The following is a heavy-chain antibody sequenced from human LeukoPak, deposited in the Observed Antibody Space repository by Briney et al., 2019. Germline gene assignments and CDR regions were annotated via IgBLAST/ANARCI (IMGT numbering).Heavy chain of an antibody. J-gene: IGHJ4*02. V-gene: IGHV5-51*01. CDR3: TRVGSSGYSYY. CDR2: IYPGDSDT. D-gene: IGHD3-22*01. Sequence: ASVKVSCKASGYTFTSYGISWVRQMPGKGLEWMGIIYPGDSDTRYSPSFQGQVTISADKSISTAYLQWSGLKASDTAMYYCTRVGSSGYSYYWGQGALVTVSS. CDR1: GYTFTSYG.